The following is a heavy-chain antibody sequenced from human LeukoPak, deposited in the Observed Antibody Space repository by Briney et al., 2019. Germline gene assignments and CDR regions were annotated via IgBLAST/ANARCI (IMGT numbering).Heavy chain of an antibody. J-gene: IGHJ4*02. CDR1: TSR. CDR2: ISAYNGNT. V-gene: IGHV1-18*01. D-gene: IGHD6-6*01. Sequence: GASVKVSCKATSRISWVRQAPGQGLEWMGWISAYNGNTNYAQKLQGRVTMTTDTSTSTAYMELRSLRSDDTAVYYCAHLSGSYNFDYWGQGTLVTVSS. CDR3: AHLSGSYNFDY.